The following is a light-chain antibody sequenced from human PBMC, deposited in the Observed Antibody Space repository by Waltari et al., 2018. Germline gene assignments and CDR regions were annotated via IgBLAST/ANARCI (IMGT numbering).Light chain of an antibody. V-gene: IGKV2-40*01. CDR3: VQAIAFPYS. J-gene: IGKJ2*03. Sequence: DIVMTQTPLSLPITPGEPASISCRSSQSLLHSNGNTYLHWYLQKPGQSPQLLIYGGSNRDSGVPDRFSGSGSGTDFTLKISNVEAEDVGVYYCVQAIAFPYSFGQGTKVEIK. CDR2: GGS. CDR1: QSLLHSNGNTY.